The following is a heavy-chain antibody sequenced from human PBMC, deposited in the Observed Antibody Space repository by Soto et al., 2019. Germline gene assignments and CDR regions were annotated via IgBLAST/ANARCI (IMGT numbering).Heavy chain of an antibody. CDR1: GYTFTSYA. Sequence: GASVKVSCKASGYTFTSYAMHWVRQAPGQRLEWMGWINAGNGNTKYSQKFQGRVTITRDESTSTAYMELSGLRSEDTAVYYCARAGWSGSIAARPVGGMDVWGQGPTVTVSS. V-gene: IGHV1-3*01. CDR2: INAGNGNT. CDR3: ARAGWSGSIAARPVGGMDV. J-gene: IGHJ6*02. D-gene: IGHD6-6*01.